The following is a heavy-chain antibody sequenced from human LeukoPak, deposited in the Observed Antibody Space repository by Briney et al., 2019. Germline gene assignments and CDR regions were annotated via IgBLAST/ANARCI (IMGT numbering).Heavy chain of an antibody. V-gene: IGHV3-7*01. CDR3: ARLLGGVTTFDY. CDR2: IPPDGSEG. J-gene: IGHJ4*02. CDR1: GFSFTSYG. Sequence: PGGSLRLSCAASGFSFTSYGMNWVRLGPGKGLEWMASIPPDGSEGRYVDSVRGRFTISRDNARSSVFLQMNSLRVEDTAFYYCARLLGGVTTFDYWGQGALVTVSS. D-gene: IGHD2-21*02.